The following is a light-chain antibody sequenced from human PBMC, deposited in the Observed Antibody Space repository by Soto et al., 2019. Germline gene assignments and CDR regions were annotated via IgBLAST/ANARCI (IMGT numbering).Light chain of an antibody. J-gene: IGLJ1*01. V-gene: IGLV2-14*03. Sequence: QSALTQPASVSGSPGQSITISCTGNSSDVGGYNSVSWYQHHPGKAPKLMIFDVSDRPSGVSSRFSGPKSGNTASLTISGLQAEDEADYYCSSYTTSSTPHYVFGPGTKVTVL. CDR2: DVS. CDR3: SSYTTSSTPHYV. CDR1: SSDVGGYNS.